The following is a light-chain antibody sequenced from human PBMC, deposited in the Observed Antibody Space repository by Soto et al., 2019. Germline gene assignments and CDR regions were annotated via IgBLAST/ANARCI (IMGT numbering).Light chain of an antibody. CDR3: SAFAASNTLL. Sequence: QSVLTQPPSASGSLGQSVTISCTGTSSDIGNYDYVSWYQQHPGKAPKLMIYEVNKRPSGVPNRFSGSKSGNMASLTVSGLQAEDEADYHCSAFAASNTLLFGGGTQLTVL. CDR1: SSDIGNYDY. CDR2: EVN. J-gene: IGLJ2*01. V-gene: IGLV2-8*01.